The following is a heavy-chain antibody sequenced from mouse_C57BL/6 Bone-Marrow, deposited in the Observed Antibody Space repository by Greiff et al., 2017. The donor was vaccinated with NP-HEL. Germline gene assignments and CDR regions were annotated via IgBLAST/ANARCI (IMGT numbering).Heavy chain of an antibody. D-gene: IGHD4-1*01. CDR1: GYTFTHYD. Sequence: VQLQQSGAELVSPGAAGMLSCAASGYTFTHYDMPLVKQTHVPRLYLISAIDPETGGTAYNQKFKGKAILTADKSSSTAYMELRSLTSEDSAVYYCTGITGTKGYWGQGTTLTVSS. CDR3: TGITGTKGY. V-gene: IGHV1-15*01. CDR2: IDPETGGT. J-gene: IGHJ2*01.